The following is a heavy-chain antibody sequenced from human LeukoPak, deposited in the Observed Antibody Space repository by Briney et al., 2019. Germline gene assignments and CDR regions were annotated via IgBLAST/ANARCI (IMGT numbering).Heavy chain of an antibody. CDR2: INHSGST. Sequence: SETLSLTCAVYGGSFSGYYWRCIRQPPGEGLEWIGEINHSGSTNYNPSLKSRVTISVDTSKNQFSLKLSSVTAADTAVYYCARDAPTASHGDYSDWGQGTLVTVSS. CDR1: GGSFSGYY. CDR3: ARDAPTASHGDYSD. V-gene: IGHV4-34*01. J-gene: IGHJ4*02. D-gene: IGHD4-17*01.